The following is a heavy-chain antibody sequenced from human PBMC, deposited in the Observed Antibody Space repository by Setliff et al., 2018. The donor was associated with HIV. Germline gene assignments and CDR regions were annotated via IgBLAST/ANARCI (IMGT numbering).Heavy chain of an antibody. D-gene: IGHD4-17*01. CDR3: ARGFYGDYYFDY. Sequence: ESLKISCKGSGYIFTSYWISWLRQMPGKGLEWMGTIDPSDSYTNYSPSFQGHVTISADKSISTAYLQWSSLKASDTAMYYCARGFYGDYYFDYWGQGTLVTVSS. J-gene: IGHJ4*02. CDR1: GYIFTSYW. CDR2: IDPSDSYT. V-gene: IGHV5-10-1*01.